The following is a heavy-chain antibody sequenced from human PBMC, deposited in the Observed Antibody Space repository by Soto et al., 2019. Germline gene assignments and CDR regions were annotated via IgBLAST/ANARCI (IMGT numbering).Heavy chain of an antibody. Sequence: GESLKISCKGSGYSFTSYWIGWVRQMPGKGLEWMGIIYPGDSDTRYSPSFQGQVTISADKSISTAYLQWSSLKASDTAMYYFSSHGQYYDFWSGYYDNWFDPWGQGTLVTVSS. V-gene: IGHV5-51*01. D-gene: IGHD3-3*01. CDR2: IYPGDSDT. J-gene: IGHJ5*02. CDR1: GYSFTSYW. CDR3: SSHGQYYDFWSGYYDNWFDP.